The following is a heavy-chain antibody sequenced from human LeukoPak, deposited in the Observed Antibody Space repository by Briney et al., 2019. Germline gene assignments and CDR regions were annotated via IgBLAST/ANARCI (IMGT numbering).Heavy chain of an antibody. Sequence: SETLSLTCTVSGGSIGSYYGSWIRQPARKGLEWIGRIYSGETTTYNPSLKSRVAMSVDTPKNQFSLKLSSVTAADTAVYYCARVSMVPGAFDYWGQGTLVTVSS. J-gene: IGHJ4*02. CDR1: GGSIGSYY. D-gene: IGHD3-10*01. CDR3: ARVSMVPGAFDY. V-gene: IGHV4-4*07. CDR2: IYSGETT.